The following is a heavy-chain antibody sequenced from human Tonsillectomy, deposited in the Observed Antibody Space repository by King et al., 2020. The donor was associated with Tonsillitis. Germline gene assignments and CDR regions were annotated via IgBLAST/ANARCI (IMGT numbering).Heavy chain of an antibody. Sequence: VQLVESGGGLVKPGGSLRLSCAASGFTFSSYSMNWVRQAPGKGLAWVSSISSSSSYIYYADSVKGRFTISRDNAKNSLYLQMNSLRAEDTAVYYCAISTYYYDSSTPRWGQGTLVTVSS. J-gene: IGHJ4*02. D-gene: IGHD3-22*01. CDR3: AISTYYYDSSTPR. CDR2: ISSSSSYI. V-gene: IGHV3-21*01. CDR1: GFTFSSYS.